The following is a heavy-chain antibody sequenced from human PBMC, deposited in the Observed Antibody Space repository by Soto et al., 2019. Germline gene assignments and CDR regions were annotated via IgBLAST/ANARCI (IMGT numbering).Heavy chain of an antibody. CDR3: AREGLEYGDYFDY. CDR2: ITGRSYYI. J-gene: IGHJ4*02. Sequence: EVQLVESGGGLVKPGGSLTLSCAASGFTFSTYNMNWVRRAPGKGLEWVSSITGRSYYIYYADSVKGRFTISRDNAKNSLYLQMKSLRAEETAIYYCAREGLEYGDYFDYWGQGILVTVSS. V-gene: IGHV3-21*06. CDR1: GFTFSTYN. D-gene: IGHD4-17*01.